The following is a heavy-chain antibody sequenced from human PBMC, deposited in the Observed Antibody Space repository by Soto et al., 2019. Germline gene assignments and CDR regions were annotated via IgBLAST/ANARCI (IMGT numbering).Heavy chain of an antibody. CDR1: GGTFSSYT. CDR2: IIPILGIA. Sequence: SVKVSCKASGGTFSSYTISWVRQAPGQGLEWMGRIIPILGIANYAQKFQGRVTITADKSTSTAYMELSSLRSEDTAVYYCARLAAITMVRGVPVGFDPWGQGTLVTVSS. D-gene: IGHD3-10*01. J-gene: IGHJ5*02. CDR3: ARLAAITMVRGVPVGFDP. V-gene: IGHV1-69*02.